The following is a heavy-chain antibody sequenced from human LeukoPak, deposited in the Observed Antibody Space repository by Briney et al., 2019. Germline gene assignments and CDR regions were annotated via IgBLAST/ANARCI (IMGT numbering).Heavy chain of an antibody. CDR1: GFTFSSYA. CDR3: ANGRITGN. V-gene: IGHV3-23*01. J-gene: IGHJ4*02. D-gene: IGHD3-10*01. CDR2: ISGSGGDT. Sequence: GGSLRLSCAASGFTFSSYAMSWVRQAPGKGLDWVSSISGSGGDTYYSDSVRGRFTISRDNSKNTLYMQMNSLSVEDTAVYYCANGRITGNWGQGTLVTVSS.